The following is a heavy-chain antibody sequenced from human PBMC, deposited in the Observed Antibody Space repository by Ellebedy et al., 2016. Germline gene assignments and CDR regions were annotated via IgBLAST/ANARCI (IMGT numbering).Heavy chain of an antibody. Sequence: GGSLRPSXTALGLNFNTFLMTWVPQAPGKGLEWVSTISPGSDITPLADSVKGRFTISRDNFKNSVYLRMNSLRVEDTAVYYCRQGHYADLWGQGTLVTVSS. CDR2: ISPGSDIT. J-gene: IGHJ4*02. CDR3: RQGHYADL. CDR1: GLNFNTFL. D-gene: IGHD4-17*01. V-gene: IGHV3-23*01.